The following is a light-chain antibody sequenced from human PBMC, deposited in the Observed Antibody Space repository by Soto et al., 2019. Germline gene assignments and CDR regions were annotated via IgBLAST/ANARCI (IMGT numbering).Light chain of an antibody. Sequence: EIVLTQSPGTLSLSPGERATLSCRASQSVSSSYLAWYQQKPGQAPRLLIYGASSRATGIPDRFSGSGSGTDFTLTISRLEPEACAVYYRQQYGSSPPYTFGQGTKLEIK. V-gene: IGKV3-20*01. J-gene: IGKJ2*01. CDR3: QQYGSSPPYT. CDR2: GAS. CDR1: QSVSSSY.